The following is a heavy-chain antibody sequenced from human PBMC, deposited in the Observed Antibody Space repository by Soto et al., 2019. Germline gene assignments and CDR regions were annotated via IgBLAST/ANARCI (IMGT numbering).Heavy chain of an antibody. CDR1: GGTFSSYA. CDR2: IIPIFGTA. V-gene: IGHV1-69*13. J-gene: IGHJ6*02. Sequence: SVKVSCKASGGTFSSYAISWVRQAPGQGLEWMGGIIPIFGTANYAQKFQGRGTITADESTSTAYMELSSLRSEDTAVYYCARVYDDFWSGYWSPQYYYYYGMDVWGQGTTVTVSS. D-gene: IGHD3-3*01. CDR3: ARVYDDFWSGYWSPQYYYYYGMDV.